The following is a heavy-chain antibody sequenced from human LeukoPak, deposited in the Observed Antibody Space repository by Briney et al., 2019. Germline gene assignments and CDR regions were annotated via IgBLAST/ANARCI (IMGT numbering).Heavy chain of an antibody. CDR1: GFTFSSYS. CDR3: ARASSKQLAGYLPDGFDI. D-gene: IGHD3-9*01. V-gene: IGHV3-21*01. J-gene: IGHJ3*02. CDR2: ISSSGTYV. Sequence: GGSLRLSCAASGFTFSSYSMNWVRQAPGKGLEWVSSISSSGTYVYYADSVKGRFTISRDNAKNSLSLQMNSLRADDAAVYYCARASSKQLAGYLPDGFDIWGQGAMVTVSS.